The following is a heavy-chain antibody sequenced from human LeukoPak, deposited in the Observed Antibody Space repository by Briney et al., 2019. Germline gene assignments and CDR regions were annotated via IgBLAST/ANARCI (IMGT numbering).Heavy chain of an antibody. Sequence: PGGSLRLSCAASGFTFGSVWLHWVRRAPGQGLEWVSSISSSSSYIYYADSVKGRLTVSRDNSKNTLYLQMNSLRPEDTSVFFCARGAYSGYPLGFYFDSWGQGILVTVSS. CDR1: GFTFGSVW. CDR2: ISSSSSYI. J-gene: IGHJ4*02. D-gene: IGHD6-25*01. V-gene: IGHV3-21*01. CDR3: ARGAYSGYPLGFYFDS.